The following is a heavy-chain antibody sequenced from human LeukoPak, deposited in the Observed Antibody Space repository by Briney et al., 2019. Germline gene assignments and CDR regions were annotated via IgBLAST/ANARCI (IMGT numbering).Heavy chain of an antibody. CDR3: ARGPTMGRGGIINRFFDH. Sequence: ASVKVSCKASGYTFTGYYMHWVRQAPGQGLEWMGWINPNSGGTNYAQKFQGRVTMTRDTSISTAYMELSRLRSDDTAVYYCARGPTMGRGGIINRFFDHWGPGTLVPVPS. CDR2: INPNSGGT. D-gene: IGHD3-10*01. CDR1: GYTFTGYY. J-gene: IGHJ4*02. V-gene: IGHV1-2*02.